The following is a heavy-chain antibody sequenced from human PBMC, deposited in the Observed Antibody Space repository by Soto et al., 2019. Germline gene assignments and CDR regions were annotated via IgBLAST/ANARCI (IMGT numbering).Heavy chain of an antibody. CDR1: GFTFSSYG. J-gene: IGHJ4*02. CDR3: ARDSDVGMDTIFDY. V-gene: IGHV3-33*01. D-gene: IGHD5-18*01. CDR2: IWYDGSNK. Sequence: QVQLVESGGGVVQPGRSLRLSCAASGFTFSSYGMHWVRQAPGKGLEWVAVIWYDGSNKYYADSVKGRFTISRDNSKNTLYLQMNSLRAEDTAVYYCARDSDVGMDTIFDYGGQGTLVTVSS.